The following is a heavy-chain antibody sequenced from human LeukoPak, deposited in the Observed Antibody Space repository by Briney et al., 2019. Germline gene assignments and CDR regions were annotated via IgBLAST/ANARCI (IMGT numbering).Heavy chain of an antibody. CDR3: ARVPSRGYCSGGSCYENWFDP. Sequence: GASVKVSCKASGYTFTSYYMHWVRQAPGQGLEWMGIINPSGGSTSHAQKFQGRVTMTRDTSTSTVYMELSSLRSEDTAVYYCARVPSRGYCSGGSCYENWFDPWGQGTLVTVSS. CDR2: INPSGGST. D-gene: IGHD2-15*01. J-gene: IGHJ5*02. CDR1: GYTFTSYY. V-gene: IGHV1-46*01.